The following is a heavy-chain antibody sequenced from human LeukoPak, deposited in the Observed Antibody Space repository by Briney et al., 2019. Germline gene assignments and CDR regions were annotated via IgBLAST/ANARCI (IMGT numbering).Heavy chain of an antibody. CDR2: ISYDGSNK. D-gene: IGHD3-9*01. CDR1: GFTFSSYA. V-gene: IGHV3-30*18. J-gene: IGHJ4*02. CDR3: AKASLRYFDWFSDY. Sequence: AGRSLRLSCAASGFTFSSYAMHWVRQAPGKGLEWVAVISYDGSNKYYADSVKGRFTISRDNSRNTLHLQMNSLRAEDTAVYSCAKASLRYFDWFSDYWGQGTLV.